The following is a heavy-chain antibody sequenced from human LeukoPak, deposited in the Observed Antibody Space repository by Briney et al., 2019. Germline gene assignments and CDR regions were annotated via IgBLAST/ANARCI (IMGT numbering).Heavy chain of an antibody. J-gene: IGHJ6*03. CDR3: ARLGGNDYDFWSGYHKYYMDV. D-gene: IGHD3-3*01. V-gene: IGHV4-34*01. Sequence: PSETLSLTCAVYGGSFSGYYWSWIRQPPGKGLEWIGEINHSGSTNYNPPLKSRVTISVDTSKNQFSLKLSSVTAADTAVYYCARLGGNDYDFWSGYHKYYMDVWGRGTTVTVSS. CDR2: INHSGST. CDR1: GGSFSGYY.